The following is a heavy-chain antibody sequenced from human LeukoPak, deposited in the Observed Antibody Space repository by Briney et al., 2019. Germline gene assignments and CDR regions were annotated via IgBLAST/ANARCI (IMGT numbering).Heavy chain of an antibody. CDR1: GGSISSDY. CDR3: ARIVAVRGYSGYDSYYFDY. V-gene: IGHV4-59*08. D-gene: IGHD5-12*01. CDR2: IYYSGST. Sequence: SETLSLTCTVSGGSISSDYWSWIRQPPGKGLEWIGYIYYSGSTNYNPSLKSRVTISVDTSKNQFSRKLSSVTAADTAVYYCARIVAVRGYSGYDSYYFDYWGQGTLVTVSS. J-gene: IGHJ4*02.